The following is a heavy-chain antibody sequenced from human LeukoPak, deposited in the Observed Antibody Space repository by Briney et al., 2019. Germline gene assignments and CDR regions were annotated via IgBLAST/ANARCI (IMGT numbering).Heavy chain of an antibody. J-gene: IGHJ3*02. D-gene: IGHD4-17*01. CDR2: IYYSGST. CDR1: GGSISSGDYY. V-gene: IGHV4-30-4*01. Sequence: SQTLSLTCTVSGGSISSGDYYWSWIRQPPGKGLEWIGYIYYSGSTYYNPSLKSRVTISVDTSKNQFSLKLSSVTAADTAVYYCARDTVTPTRRGAFDIWGQGTMVTVSS. CDR3: ARDTVTPTRRGAFDI.